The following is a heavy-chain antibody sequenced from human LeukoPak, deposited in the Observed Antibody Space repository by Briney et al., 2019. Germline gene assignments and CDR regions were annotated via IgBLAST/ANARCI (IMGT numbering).Heavy chain of an antibody. J-gene: IGHJ4*02. D-gene: IGHD3-3*01. CDR3: ARCYSSTIFGVVTLKYYFDY. V-gene: IGHV4-38-2*01. CDR2: IYHSGST. CDR1: GYSISSGYY. Sequence: PSETLSLTCAVSGYSISSGYYWGWIRQPPVKGLEWIGSIYHSGSTYYNPSLKSRVTISVDTSKNHFSLKLSSVTAADTAVYYCARCYSSTIFGVVTLKYYFDYWGQGTLVTVSS.